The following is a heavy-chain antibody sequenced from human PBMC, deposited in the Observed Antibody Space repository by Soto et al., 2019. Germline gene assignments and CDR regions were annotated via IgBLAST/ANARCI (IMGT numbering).Heavy chain of an antibody. Sequence: KTSETLSLTCTVSGGSISSSSYYWGWIRQPPGKGLEWIGSIYYSGSTYYNPSLKSRVTISVDTSKNQFSLKLSSVTAADTAVYYCARQESSSWYRDYYYYGMDVWGQGTTVT. J-gene: IGHJ6*02. D-gene: IGHD6-13*01. CDR2: IYYSGST. CDR3: ARQESSSWYRDYYYYGMDV. V-gene: IGHV4-39*01. CDR1: GGSISSSSYY.